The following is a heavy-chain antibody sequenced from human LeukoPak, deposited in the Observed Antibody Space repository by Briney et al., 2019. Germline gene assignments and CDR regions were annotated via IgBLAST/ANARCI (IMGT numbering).Heavy chain of an antibody. CDR2: INPNSGGT. D-gene: IGHD2-8*01. V-gene: IGHV1-2*02. Sequence: GASVKVSCKASGYTFTGYYMHWVRQAPGQGLEWMGWINPNSGGTNYAQKFQGRVTMTRDTSISTAYMELSRLRSDDTAVYYCARVSIVLMVYATGKYAFDIWGQGTMVTVSS. CDR3: ARVSIVLMVYATGKYAFDI. CDR1: GYTFTGYY. J-gene: IGHJ3*02.